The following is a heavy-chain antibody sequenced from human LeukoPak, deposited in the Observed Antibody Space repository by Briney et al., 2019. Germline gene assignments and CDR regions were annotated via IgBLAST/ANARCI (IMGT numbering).Heavy chain of an antibody. D-gene: IGHD5-18*01. J-gene: IGHJ4*02. CDR2: IDPSDSET. V-gene: IGHV5-51*01. CDR3: ARQTAMGRAGDY. CDR1: GYSFTNYC. Sequence: GESLKISCQASGYSFTNYCIGWVRQMPGKGLEWMGIIDPSDSETRYTPSFQGQVTISADKSLTTAYLQWTSLKASDTAIYYCARQTAMGRAGDYWGQGTLVTVSS.